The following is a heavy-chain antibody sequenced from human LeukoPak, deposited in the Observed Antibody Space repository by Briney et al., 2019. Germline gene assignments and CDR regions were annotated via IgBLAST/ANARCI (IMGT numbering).Heavy chain of an antibody. D-gene: IGHD2-15*01. CDR3: ARDTHIVVVVAATGWFDP. CDR2: VSTYNDYT. V-gene: IGHV1-18*01. J-gene: IGHJ5*02. CDR1: GYNFTTYS. Sequence: ASVKVSCKTSGYNFTTYSITWVRQAPGQGLEWMGWVSTYNDYTNYAQKFQGRVTMTTDTSTSTAYMELRSLRSDDTAVYYCARDTHIVVVVAATGWFDPWGQGTLVTVSS.